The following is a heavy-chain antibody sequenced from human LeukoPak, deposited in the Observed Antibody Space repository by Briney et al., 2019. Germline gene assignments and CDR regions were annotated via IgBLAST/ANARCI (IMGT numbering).Heavy chain of an antibody. J-gene: IGHJ3*02. CDR3: AADNRANDFWSGYYAFDI. Sequence: ASVKVSCKACGFTFTSYATQGVRQARGQRLEWIGWIVFCSGNTNCAHKFQERVSITRHMSPTTAYMELSSLRSEDTAVYYCAADNRANDFWSGYYAFDIWGQGTMVTVSS. V-gene: IGHV1-58*02. CDR2: IVFCSGNT. D-gene: IGHD3-3*01. CDR1: GFTFTSYA.